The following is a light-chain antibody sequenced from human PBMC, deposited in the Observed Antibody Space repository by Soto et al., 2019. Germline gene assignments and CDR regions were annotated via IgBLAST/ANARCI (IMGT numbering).Light chain of an antibody. V-gene: IGKV1-5*01. J-gene: IGKJ1*01. CDR1: QNINNW. CDR2: DAS. CDR3: QHMRT. Sequence: DIQITQSPSTLSASIGDRGTITCRASQNINNWIAWYQQKPGKAPKFLIYDASTLESGVPSRFSGSGFGTEFSLTISSMKPDDFGSYYCQHMRTFGQGTKVDIK.